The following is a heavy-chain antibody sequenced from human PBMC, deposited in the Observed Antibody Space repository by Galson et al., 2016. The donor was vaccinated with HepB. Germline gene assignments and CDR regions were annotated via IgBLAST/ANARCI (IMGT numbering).Heavy chain of an antibody. CDR1: GFVFSRYA. D-gene: IGHD6-19*01. V-gene: IGHV3-23*01. J-gene: IGHJ4*02. Sequence: SLRLSCAASGFVFSRYAMTWVRQAPGKGLEWVAAIRDSGVVTYYADSVKGRFTISRDNSKNTLYLQMNSLGAEDTAVYYCATDYSGGFGDFEYWGQGTLVTVSS. CDR3: ATDYSGGFGDFEY. CDR2: IRDSGVVT.